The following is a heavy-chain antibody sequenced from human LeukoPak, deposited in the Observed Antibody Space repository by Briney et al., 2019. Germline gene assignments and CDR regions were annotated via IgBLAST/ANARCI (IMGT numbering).Heavy chain of an antibody. J-gene: IGHJ1*01. CDR3: ARVAAGIGFFQH. Sequence: PSETLSLTCTVSGGSISSYYWSWLRQPPGKGLEWIGYIYYSGSTNYNPSLKSRVTISVDTSKNQFSLKLSSVTAADTAVYYCARVAAGIGFFQHWGQGTLVTVSS. CDR2: IYYSGST. D-gene: IGHD6-13*01. V-gene: IGHV4-59*08. CDR1: GGSISSYY.